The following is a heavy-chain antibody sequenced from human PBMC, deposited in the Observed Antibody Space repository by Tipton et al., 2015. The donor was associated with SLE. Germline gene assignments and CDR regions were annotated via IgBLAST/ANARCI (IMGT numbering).Heavy chain of an antibody. V-gene: IGHV4-59*12. J-gene: IGHJ4*02. Sequence: TLSLTCTVSGGSISSYYWSWIRQPPGKGLEWIGYMYFSGSTNYNPSLKSRVSKSVDTSKNQFSLKLSSVTAADTAVYFCATGDSRSWYIYFDYWGQGKLVTVSS. CDR3: ATGDSRSWYIYFDY. D-gene: IGHD6-13*01. CDR2: MYFSGST. CDR1: GGSISSYY.